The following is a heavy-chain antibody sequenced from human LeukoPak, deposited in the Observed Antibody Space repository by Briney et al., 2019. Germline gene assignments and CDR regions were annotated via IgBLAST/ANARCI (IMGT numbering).Heavy chain of an antibody. CDR1: GFTFSGFW. V-gene: IGHV3-7*03. CDR3: AGSIAAAGMRGFDP. J-gene: IGHJ5*02. CDR2: INSDGSEG. D-gene: IGHD6-13*01. Sequence: GGSLRLSCAVSGFTFSGFWMSWSRQAPGKGLEWVASINSDGSEGYYADVVKGRFTISRDNAKNSLYLQINSLRAEDTAVYYCAGSIAAAGMRGFDPWGQGTLVTVSS.